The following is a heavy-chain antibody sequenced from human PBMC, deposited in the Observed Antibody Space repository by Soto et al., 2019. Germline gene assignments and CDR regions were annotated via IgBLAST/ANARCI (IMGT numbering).Heavy chain of an antibody. CDR1: GFTFSSYG. CDR3: AKELDGSSWYEIDP. J-gene: IGHJ5*02. V-gene: IGHV3-30*18. D-gene: IGHD6-13*01. CDR2: ISYDGSNK. Sequence: GGSLRLSCAASGFTFSSYGMHWVRQAPGKGLEWVAVISYDGSNKYYADSVKGRFTISRDNSKNTLYLQMNSLRAEDTAVYYCAKELDGSSWYEIDPWGQGTLVTVSS.